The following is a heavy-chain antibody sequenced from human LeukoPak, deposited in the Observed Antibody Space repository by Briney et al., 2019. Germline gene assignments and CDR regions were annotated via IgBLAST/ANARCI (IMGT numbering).Heavy chain of an antibody. Sequence: PSETLSLTCTVSGDSVSSGSHHWSWIRQAPGKGLEWIGHNGNTEYNPSLKSRVTISIDTSKNQFSLKLSTVTAADTAVYYCARGPYYYDSRHFDYWGQGTLVTVSS. CDR3: ARGPYYYDSRHFDY. J-gene: IGHJ4*02. CDR2: NGNT. D-gene: IGHD3-22*01. V-gene: IGHV4-61*01. CDR1: GDSVSSGSHH.